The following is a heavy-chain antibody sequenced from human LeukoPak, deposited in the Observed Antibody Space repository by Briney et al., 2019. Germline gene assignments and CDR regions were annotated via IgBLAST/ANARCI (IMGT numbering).Heavy chain of an antibody. V-gene: IGHV4-4*02. CDR2: IYHSGST. CDR1: GAPISSNNW. CDR3: VRASVHSGGAFDI. D-gene: IGHD2-15*01. J-gene: IGHJ3*02. Sequence: SGTLSLTCAVSGAPISSNNWWWSWARQPPGKGLEWIGEIYHSGSTNYNPSLKSRVTMSVDKSKNQFSLKLSSVTAADTAVYYCVRASVHSGGAFDIWGQGTVVTVSS.